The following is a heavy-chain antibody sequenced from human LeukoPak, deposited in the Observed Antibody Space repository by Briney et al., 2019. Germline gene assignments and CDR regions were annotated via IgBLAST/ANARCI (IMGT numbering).Heavy chain of an antibody. J-gene: IGHJ4*02. CDR3: ARDGRWLQPIDY. CDR2: IYYSGST. Sequence: PSETLSLTCTVSGGSISSSSYYWGWIRQPPGKGLEWIGSIYYSGSTYYNPSLKSRVTISVDTSKNQFSLKLSSVTAADTAVYYCARDGRWLQPIDYWGQGTLVTVSS. V-gene: IGHV4-39*07. CDR1: GGSISSSSYY. D-gene: IGHD5-24*01.